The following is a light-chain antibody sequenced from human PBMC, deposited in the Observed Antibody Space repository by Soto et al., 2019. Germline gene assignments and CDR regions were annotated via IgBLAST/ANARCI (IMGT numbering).Light chain of an antibody. CDR1: SSDIGDYKY. CDR3: SSYTSTNFVI. CDR2: DVS. V-gene: IGLV2-14*03. J-gene: IGLJ2*01. Sequence: QSALTQPASVSGSPGQSITISCTGSSSDIGDYKYVSWYKHHPGKAPKLMIYDVSNRPSGVSNRLSGSKSGNTASLTISGLQAEDEADYYCSSYTSTNFVIFGGGTKLTVL.